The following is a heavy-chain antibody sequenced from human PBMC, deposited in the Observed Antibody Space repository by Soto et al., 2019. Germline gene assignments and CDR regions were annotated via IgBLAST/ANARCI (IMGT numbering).Heavy chain of an antibody. CDR1: GFTFSSYG. Sequence: GGSLRLSCAASGFTFSSYGMHWVRQAPGKGLEWVAVISYDGSNKYYADSVKGRFTISRDNSKNTLYLQMNSLRAEDTAVYYCVKDSVSGYYDSSGYYFDAFDIWGQGTMVTVSS. V-gene: IGHV3-30*18. CDR2: ISYDGSNK. D-gene: IGHD3-22*01. J-gene: IGHJ3*02. CDR3: VKDSVSGYYDSSGYYFDAFDI.